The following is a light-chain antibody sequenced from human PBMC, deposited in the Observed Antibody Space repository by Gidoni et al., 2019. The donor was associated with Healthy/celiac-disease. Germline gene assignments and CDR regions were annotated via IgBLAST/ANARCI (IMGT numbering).Light chain of an antibody. V-gene: IGKV1-39*01. Sequence: DIQMAQSPSPLSASVGDRVTITRRASQGIRSYLNWYQQKPGKAPKLLIYSASSLESGVPSRFSGSGSGTDFTLTISSLQPEDFATYYCQQGYSTPFTFGQXTKVEIK. CDR1: QGIRSY. J-gene: IGKJ1*01. CDR3: QQGYSTPFT. CDR2: SAS.